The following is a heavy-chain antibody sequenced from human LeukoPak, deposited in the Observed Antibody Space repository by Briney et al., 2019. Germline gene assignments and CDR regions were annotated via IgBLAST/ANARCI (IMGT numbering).Heavy chain of an antibody. CDR2: ISGSGDNT. D-gene: IGHD1-26*01. CDR3: ARGRKLGAPTYFFDY. Sequence: GVSLRLSCAASGFTFSTYAMNWVRQAPGQGLEWVSGISGSGDNTYYADSVRGRFTISRDKSKSTVYLQMSSLGVEDTAIYYCARGRKLGAPTYFFDYWGQGTLVTVSS. V-gene: IGHV3-23*01. J-gene: IGHJ4*02. CDR1: GFTFSTYA.